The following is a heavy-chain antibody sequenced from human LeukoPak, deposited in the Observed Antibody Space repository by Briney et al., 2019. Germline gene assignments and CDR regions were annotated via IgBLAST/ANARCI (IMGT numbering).Heavy chain of an antibody. V-gene: IGHV4-61*02. CDR3: ARDGDYDWYFDL. CDR2: IYTSGST. CDR1: GGSISSGSYY. J-gene: IGHJ2*01. D-gene: IGHD4-17*01. Sequence: SETLSLTCTVSGGSISSGSYYWSWIRQPAGKGLEWIGRIYTSGSTNYNPSLKSRVTISLDTSKNQFSLKLNSVTAADTAVYYCARDGDYDWYFDLWGRGTLVTVSS.